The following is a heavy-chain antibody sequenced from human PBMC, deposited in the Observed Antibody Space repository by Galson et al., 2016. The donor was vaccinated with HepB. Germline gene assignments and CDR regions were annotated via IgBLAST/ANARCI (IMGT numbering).Heavy chain of an antibody. D-gene: IGHD4-17*01. CDR2: VSGSSGTT. J-gene: IGHJ4*02. CDR3: AKHIRYAMTTGDRFDF. Sequence: SLRLSCAASGFTFNTYAMSWVRQAPGKGLEWVSGVSGSSGTTYYADSVKGRFTISRDNSKNTLYLLMNSLRAEDTAVYFCAKHIRYAMTTGDRFDFWGQGTLVTVSS. CDR1: GFTFNTYA. V-gene: IGHV3-23*01.